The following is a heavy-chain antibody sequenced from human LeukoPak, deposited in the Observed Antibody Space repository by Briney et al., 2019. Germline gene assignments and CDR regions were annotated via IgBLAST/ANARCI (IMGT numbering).Heavy chain of an antibody. V-gene: IGHV3-48*01. CDR1: GFTFSSYS. J-gene: IGHJ3*02. Sequence: GGSLRLSCAASGFTFSSYSMNWVRQAPGKGLEWVSYISSSSSTIYYADSVKGRFTISRDNAKNSLYLQMNSLRAEDTALYYCAKNYGGSSHDAFDIWGQGTMVTVSS. CDR3: AKNYGGSSHDAFDI. CDR2: ISSSSSTI. D-gene: IGHD4-23*01.